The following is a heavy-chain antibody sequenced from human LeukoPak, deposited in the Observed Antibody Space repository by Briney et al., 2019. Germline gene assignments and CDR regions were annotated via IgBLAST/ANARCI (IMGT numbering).Heavy chain of an antibody. CDR3: ARVDSGSACAS. J-gene: IGHJ1*01. Sequence: GSLRLSCAASGFTLSSYSMHWVRQAPGKGLEFVSAISKNGRNAYYGNSVEGRFTISRDISKNTLYLQMGSLRPEDMAVYYCARVDSGSACASWGQGILVTVSS. D-gene: IGHD6-19*01. V-gene: IGHV3-64*01. CDR1: GFTLSSYS. CDR2: ISKNGRNA.